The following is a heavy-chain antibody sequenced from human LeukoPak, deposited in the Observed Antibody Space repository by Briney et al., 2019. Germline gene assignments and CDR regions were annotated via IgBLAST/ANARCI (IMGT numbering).Heavy chain of an antibody. CDR3: ARDPAYNDILTGYYDY. J-gene: IGHJ4*02. D-gene: IGHD3-9*01. Sequence: GRSLRLSCAASGFTFSSYAMHWVRQAPGKGLEWVAVISYDGSNKYYADSVKGRFTISRDNSKNTLYLQMNSLRAEDTAVYYCARDPAYNDILTGYYDYWGQGTLVTVSS. CDR1: GFTFSSYA. CDR2: ISYDGSNK. V-gene: IGHV3-30*04.